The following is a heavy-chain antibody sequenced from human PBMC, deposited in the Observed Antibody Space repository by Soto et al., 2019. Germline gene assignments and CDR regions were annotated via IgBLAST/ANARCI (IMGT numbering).Heavy chain of an antibody. J-gene: IGHJ6*02. CDR2: INPSGGST. Sequence: ASVKVSCKASGCTFTSYYMHWVRQAPGQGLEWMGIINPSGGSTSYAQKFQGRVTMTRDTSTSTVYMELSSLRSEDTAVYYCARDIVVVVAATDYYYGMDVWGQGTTVTVSS. V-gene: IGHV1-46*01. CDR1: GCTFTSYY. D-gene: IGHD2-15*01. CDR3: ARDIVVVVAATDYYYGMDV.